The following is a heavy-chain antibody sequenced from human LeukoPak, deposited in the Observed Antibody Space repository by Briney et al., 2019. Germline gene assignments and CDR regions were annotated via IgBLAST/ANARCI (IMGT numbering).Heavy chain of an antibody. Sequence: GGSLRLSCAVSGFTFSNAWMSWVRQAPGKGLEWVGRIKSKTDDGATDYAAPVKGRFTISRDDSKHTLYLQMNSLKTEDTAVYYCTTHQNRFGEFHFDYWGQGTLVTVSS. V-gene: IGHV3-15*01. CDR2: IKSKTDDGAT. D-gene: IGHD3-10*01. CDR3: TTHQNRFGEFHFDY. CDR1: GFTFSNAW. J-gene: IGHJ4*02.